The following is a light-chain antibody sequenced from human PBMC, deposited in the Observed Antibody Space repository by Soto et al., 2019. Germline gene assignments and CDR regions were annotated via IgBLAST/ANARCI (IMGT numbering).Light chain of an antibody. CDR1: QSLRATY. CDR2: GAS. CDR3: QQYVTSPRT. J-gene: IGKJ1*01. V-gene: IGKV3-20*01. Sequence: EVVLTQSPDTLSLSPGETATLSCRASQSLRATYVAWYQQRPGQAPRLLIYGASFRATGIPARFSGRGSGTDFTLSISRLEPEDFAVYYCQQYVTSPRTLGQGTKVDIK.